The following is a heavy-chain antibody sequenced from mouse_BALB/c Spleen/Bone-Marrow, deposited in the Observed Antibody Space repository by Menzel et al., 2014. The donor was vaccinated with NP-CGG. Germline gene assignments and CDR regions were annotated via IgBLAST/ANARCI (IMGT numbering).Heavy chain of an antibody. CDR1: GYTFTSYW. J-gene: IGHJ4*01. CDR3: TLLSPMDY. CDR2: IYPSDSYT. V-gene: IGHV1-69*02. Sequence: QVQLKHSGAELVRPGASVKLSCKASGYTFTSYWINWVKQRPGQGLEWIGNIYPSDSYTNYNQKFKDKATLTVDKSSSTAYMQLSSPTSEDPAVYYCTLLSPMDYWGQGASVTVSS. D-gene: IGHD2-1*01.